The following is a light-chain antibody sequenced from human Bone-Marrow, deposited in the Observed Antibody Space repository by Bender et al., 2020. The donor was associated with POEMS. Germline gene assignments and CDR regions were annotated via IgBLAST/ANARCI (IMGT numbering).Light chain of an antibody. CDR3: YSYAGSSIFV. CDR2: EGS. J-gene: IGLJ1*01. V-gene: IGLV2-23*01. Sequence: QSALTQPPSASGSPGQSVTISCTGTSNDVGGYNYVSWYQQHPGKAPKLIIYEGSERPSGVSNRFSGSKSGNTASLTISGLQAEDEADYYCYSYAGSSIFVFGTGTKVTVL. CDR1: SNDVGGYNY.